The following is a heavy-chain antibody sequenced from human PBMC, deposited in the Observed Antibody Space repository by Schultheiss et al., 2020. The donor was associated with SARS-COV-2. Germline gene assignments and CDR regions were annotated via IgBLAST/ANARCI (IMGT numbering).Heavy chain of an antibody. Sequence: SETLSLTCAVYGGSFSGYYWSWIRQPAGKGLEWIGRIYTSGSTNYNPSLKSRVTISVDTSKNQFSLKLSSVTAADTAVYYCARRRITMVRGVIQYYFDYWGQGTLVTVSS. CDR1: GGSFSGYY. CDR3: ARRRITMVRGVIQYYFDY. J-gene: IGHJ4*02. D-gene: IGHD3-10*01. V-gene: IGHV4-59*10. CDR2: IYTSGST.